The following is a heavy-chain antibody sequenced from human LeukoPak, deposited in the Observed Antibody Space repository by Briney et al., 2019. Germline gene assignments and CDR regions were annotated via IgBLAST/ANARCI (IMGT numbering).Heavy chain of an antibody. Sequence: GESLKISCKGSGYSFTSYWIGWVRQMPGKGLEWMGIIYPGDSDTRYSPSFQGQVTISADKFISTAYLQWSSLKASDTAMYYCARQAGYCSSTSCYMGWFDPWGQGTLVTVSS. J-gene: IGHJ5*02. CDR2: IYPGDSDT. CDR1: GYSFTSYW. V-gene: IGHV5-51*01. D-gene: IGHD2-2*03. CDR3: ARQAGYCSSTSCYMGWFDP.